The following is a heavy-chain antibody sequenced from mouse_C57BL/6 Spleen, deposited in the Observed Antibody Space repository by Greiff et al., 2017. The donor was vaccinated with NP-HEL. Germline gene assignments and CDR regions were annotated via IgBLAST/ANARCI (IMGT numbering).Heavy chain of an antibody. CDR1: GFTFSSYA. J-gene: IGHJ2*01. D-gene: IGHD3-3*01. CDR2: ISDGGSYT. V-gene: IGHV5-4*01. Sequence: DVHLVESGGGLVKPGGSLKLSCAASGFTFSSYAMSWVRQTPEKRLEWVATISDGGSYTYYPDNVKGRFTISRDNAKNNLYLQMSHLKSEDTAMYYCARDRVDYWGQGTTLTVSS. CDR3: ARDRVDY.